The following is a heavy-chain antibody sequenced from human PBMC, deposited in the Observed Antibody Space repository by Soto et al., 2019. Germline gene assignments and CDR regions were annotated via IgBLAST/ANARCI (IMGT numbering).Heavy chain of an antibody. D-gene: IGHD2-15*01. V-gene: IGHV4-59*01. CDR1: GGSISSYY. J-gene: IGHJ5*02. CDR3: ARTIMVAGDNWFDP. CDR2: IYYSGST. Sequence: SETLSLTCTVSGGSISSYYWSWIRQPPGKGLEWIGYIYYSGSTNYNPSLKSRVTISVDTSKNQFSLKLSSVTAADTAVYYCARTIMVAGDNWFDPWGQGTLVTVSS.